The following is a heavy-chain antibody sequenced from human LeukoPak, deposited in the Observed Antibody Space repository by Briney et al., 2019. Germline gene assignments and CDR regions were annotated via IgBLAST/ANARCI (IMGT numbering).Heavy chain of an antibody. D-gene: IGHD6-19*01. CDR3: ARARYSSGWSLDY. V-gene: IGHV4-59*12. CDR1: GASISDYY. CDR2: IYYSGST. Sequence: SETLSLTCTVSGASISDYYWSWIRQPPGKGLEWIGYIYYSGSTNYNPSLKSRLTISGDTSKNQFSLKLSSVTAADTAVYYCARARYSSGWSLDYWGQGTLVTVSS. J-gene: IGHJ4*02.